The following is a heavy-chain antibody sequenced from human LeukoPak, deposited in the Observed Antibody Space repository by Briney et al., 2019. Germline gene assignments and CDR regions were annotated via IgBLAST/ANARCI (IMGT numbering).Heavy chain of an antibody. CDR1: GFTFSSYA. CDR2: ISGSGGST. V-gene: IGHV3-23*01. CDR3: AKVRDSSSWYTWRD. Sequence: PGGSLRLSCAASGFTFSSYAMSWVRQAPGKGLEWVSAISGSGGSTYYADSVKGRFTISRDNSKNTPYLQMNSLRAEDTAVYYCAKVRDSSSWYTWRDWGQGTLVTVSS. J-gene: IGHJ4*02. D-gene: IGHD6-13*01.